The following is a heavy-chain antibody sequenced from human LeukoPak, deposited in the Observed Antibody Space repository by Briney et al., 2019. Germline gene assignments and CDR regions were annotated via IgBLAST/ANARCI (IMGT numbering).Heavy chain of an antibody. CDR1: GFTFSSYS. CDR3: ASDLCGGNPRGFDY. CDR2: ISSSSSYI. D-gene: IGHD4-23*01. J-gene: IGHJ4*02. Sequence: GGSLRLSCAASGFTFSSYSMNWVRQAPGKGLEWVSSISSSSSYIYYADSVKGRFTISRDNAKNSLYLQMNSLRAEDTAVYYCASDLCGGNPRGFDYWGQGTLVTVSS. V-gene: IGHV3-21*01.